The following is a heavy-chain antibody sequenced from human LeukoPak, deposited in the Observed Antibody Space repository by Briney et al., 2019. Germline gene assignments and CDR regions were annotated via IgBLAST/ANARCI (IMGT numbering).Heavy chain of an antibody. V-gene: IGHV4-59*01. Sequence: PSETLSLTCTVSGGSISSYYWSWIRQPPGKGLEWIGYIYYSGSTNYNPSLKSRVTISVDTSKNQFSLKLGSVTAADTAVYYCARAYSSGWRVDYWGQGTLVTVSS. CDR2: IYYSGST. J-gene: IGHJ4*02. CDR3: ARAYSSGWRVDY. D-gene: IGHD6-19*01. CDR1: GGSISSYY.